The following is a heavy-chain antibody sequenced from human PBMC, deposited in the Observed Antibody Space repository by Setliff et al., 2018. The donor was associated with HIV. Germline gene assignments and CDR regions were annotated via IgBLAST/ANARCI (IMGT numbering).Heavy chain of an antibody. CDR1: GFTFSYYG. D-gene: IGHD3-16*01. V-gene: IGHV3-NL1*01. CDR2: INNRGDRT. Sequence: GESLKISCAASGFTFSYYGVHWVRQAPGKGLEWVSGINNRGDRTDYADSVKGRFTISRDNSKNTVDLQMNSLTVEDTAVYYCAKDLAANIYDFSALYYVPYPVGSWGQGTLVTVSS. J-gene: IGHJ5*02. CDR3: AKDLAANIYDFSALYYVPYPVGS.